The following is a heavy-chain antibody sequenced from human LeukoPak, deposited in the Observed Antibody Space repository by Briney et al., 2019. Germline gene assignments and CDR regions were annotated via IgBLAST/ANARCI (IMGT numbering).Heavy chain of an antibody. CDR3: APLAANIFDY. D-gene: IGHD6-25*01. V-gene: IGHV3-23*01. J-gene: IGHJ4*02. CDR2: TSGSGSST. CDR1: GFTFSSYA. Sequence: GGSLRLSCAASGFTFSSYAMSWVRQAPGKGLEWVSATSGSGSSTYYAGSVKGRFTTSRDNSKRTVYLQMNSLRVEDTAVYYCAPLAANIFDYWGQGTLVTASS.